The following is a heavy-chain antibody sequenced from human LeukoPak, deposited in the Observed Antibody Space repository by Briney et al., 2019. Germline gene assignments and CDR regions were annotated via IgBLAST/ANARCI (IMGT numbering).Heavy chain of an antibody. J-gene: IGHJ3*02. CDR3: AREGIAAAGTDYDAFDI. V-gene: IGHV3-23*01. Sequence: GGSLRLSCAVSGFTFSSYAMSWVRQAPGKGLEWVSAISGSGGSTYYADSVKGRFTISRDNSKNTLYLQMNSLRAEDTAVYYCAREGIAAAGTDYDAFDIWGQGTMVTVSS. CDR1: GFTFSSYA. D-gene: IGHD6-13*01. CDR2: ISGSGGST.